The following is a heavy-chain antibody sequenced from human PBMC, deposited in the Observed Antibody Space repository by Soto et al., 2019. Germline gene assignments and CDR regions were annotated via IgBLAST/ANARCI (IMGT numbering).Heavy chain of an antibody. CDR3: ATTLGYDILTGYDNVFDY. CDR2: ISGSGGST. V-gene: IGHV3-23*01. D-gene: IGHD3-9*01. Sequence: EVQLLESGGGLVQPGGSLRLSCAASGFTFSSYAMSWVRQAPGKGLEWVSAISGSGGSTYYADSVKGRFTISRDNSKNTLYLQMNSLRAEDTAVYYCATTLGYDILTGYDNVFDYWGQGTLVTVSS. J-gene: IGHJ4*02. CDR1: GFTFSSYA.